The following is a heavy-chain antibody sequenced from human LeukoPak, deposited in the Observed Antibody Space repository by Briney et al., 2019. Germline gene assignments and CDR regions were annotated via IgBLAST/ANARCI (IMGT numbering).Heavy chain of an antibody. V-gene: IGHV4-30-4*01. CDR3: ARVGADFWSGSHFDY. J-gene: IGHJ4*02. CDR2: IYYSGST. CDR1: GGSISSGDYY. Sequence: SETLSLTCTVSGGSISSGDYYWSWIRQPAGKGLEWIGYIYYSGSTYYNPSLKSRVTISVDTSKNQFSLKLSSVTAADTAVYYCARVGADFWSGSHFDYWGQGTLVTVSS. D-gene: IGHD3-3*01.